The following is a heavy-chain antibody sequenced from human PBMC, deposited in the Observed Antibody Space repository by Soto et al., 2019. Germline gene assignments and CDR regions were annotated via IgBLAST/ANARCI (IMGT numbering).Heavy chain of an antibody. CDR1: GGSISSYY. J-gene: IGHJ6*03. V-gene: IGHV4-59*01. Sequence: SETLSLTCTVSGGSISSYYWSWIRQPPGKGLEWIGYIYYSGSTNYNPSLKSRVTISVGTSKNQFSLKLSSVTAADTAVYYCARAGVDTAMVTEVYYYYYYMDVWGKGTTVTVPS. CDR2: IYYSGST. D-gene: IGHD5-18*01. CDR3: ARAGVDTAMVTEVYYYYYYMDV.